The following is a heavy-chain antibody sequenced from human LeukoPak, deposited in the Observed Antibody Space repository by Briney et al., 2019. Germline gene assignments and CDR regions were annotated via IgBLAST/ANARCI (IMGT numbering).Heavy chain of an antibody. CDR2: ISWNSGSI. V-gene: IGHV3-9*01. CDR3: ARWLTSHFDY. Sequence: GGSLRLSCAASGFTFDDYAMHWVRQAPGKGLEWVSGISWNSGSIGYADSVKGRFTISRDNAKNSLYLQMNSLRAEDTALYYCARWLTSHFDYWGQGTLVTVSS. CDR1: GFTFDDYA. D-gene: IGHD6-19*01. J-gene: IGHJ4*02.